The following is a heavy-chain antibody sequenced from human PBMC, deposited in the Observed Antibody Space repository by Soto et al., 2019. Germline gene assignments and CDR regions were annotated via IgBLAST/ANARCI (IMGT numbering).Heavy chain of an antibody. J-gene: IGHJ5*02. D-gene: IGHD3-16*01. CDR2: VDPSDSYV. Sequence: PGESLKISCKTSGYNFDNYWIIWVRQMPAKGLEWMGRVDPSDSYVNYSPSCQGHIAISIDKSINTAYLQWSSLKASDTDIYDCASPQGGTDWLALWGQGTLVTVSS. V-gene: IGHV5-10-1*01. CDR1: GYNFDNYW. CDR3: ASPQGGTDWLAL.